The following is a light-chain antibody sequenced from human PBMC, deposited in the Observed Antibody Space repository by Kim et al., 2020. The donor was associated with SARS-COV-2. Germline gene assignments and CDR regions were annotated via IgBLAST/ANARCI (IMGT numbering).Light chain of an antibody. CDR3: GSYAGTNSVL. CDR1: SSDVGAYNY. Sequence: GQSVTISCTGASSDVGAYNYVSWYQQHPGKAPQLMIYEVSQRPSGVPDRFSGSKSGNTAFLTVSGLQAEDEADYHCGSYAGTNSVLFGGGTQLTVL. J-gene: IGLJ2*01. CDR2: EVS. V-gene: IGLV2-8*01.